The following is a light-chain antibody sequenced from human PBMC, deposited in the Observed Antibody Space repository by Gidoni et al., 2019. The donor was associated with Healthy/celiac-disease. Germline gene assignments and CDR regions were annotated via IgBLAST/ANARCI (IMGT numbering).Light chain of an antibody. CDR2: GAS. CDR3: QQYGSSPQGLT. Sequence: IVLTQSPATLSLSPGERATLSCRASQSVSSSYLAWYQQKPGQAPRLLIYGASSPATGIPDRCSGSGSGTDFTLTSSRLEPEDVAVYYCQQYGSSPQGLTFGGXTKVEIK. CDR1: QSVSSSY. J-gene: IGKJ4*01. V-gene: IGKV3-20*01.